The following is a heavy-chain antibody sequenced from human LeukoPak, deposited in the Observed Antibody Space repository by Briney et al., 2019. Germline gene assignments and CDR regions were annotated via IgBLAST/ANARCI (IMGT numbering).Heavy chain of an antibody. Sequence: GASLRLSCAASGFTFSNYAMSWVRQAPGKGLEWVSAIVGSGGSTYYADSVKGRFTISRDNSKNTLYLQMNSLRAEDTAVYYCASSSVAGNSLFDYWGQGTLVTVSS. CDR3: ASSSVAGNSLFDY. V-gene: IGHV3-23*01. CDR2: IVGSGGST. D-gene: IGHD6-19*01. J-gene: IGHJ4*02. CDR1: GFTFSNYA.